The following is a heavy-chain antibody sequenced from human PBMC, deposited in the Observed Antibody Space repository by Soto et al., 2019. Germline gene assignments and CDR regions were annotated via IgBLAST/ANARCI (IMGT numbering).Heavy chain of an antibody. CDR1: GFSVTSNY. J-gene: IGHJ4*02. D-gene: IGHD3-9*01. Sequence: VQLAESGGTLVQPGGSLRLSCAASGFSVTSNYMTWVRQAPGKGLECVSVIYAGGNTYYPDSVKGRFTISSDNSKNTLFLQMNNLRAEDTAVYYCARVTTFYDILTSSYAINYFDYWGQGTRVTVSS. CDR3: ARVTTFYDILTSSYAINYFDY. CDR2: IYAGGNT. V-gene: IGHV3-53*01.